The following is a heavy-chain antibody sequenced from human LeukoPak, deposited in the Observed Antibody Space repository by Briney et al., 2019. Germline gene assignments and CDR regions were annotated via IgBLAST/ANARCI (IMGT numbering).Heavy chain of an antibody. V-gene: IGHV1-2*02. CDR2: INPDTGGT. CDR3: ARAPVAGRGNWFDP. CDR1: GYIFTGYY. D-gene: IGHD6-19*01. J-gene: IGHJ5*02. Sequence: ASVTVSCKASGYIFTGYYMHWVRQAPGQGLEWMGWINPDTGGTNSAQKFQGRVTMTRDTSISTAYMELSSLRSDDTAAYYCARAPVAGRGNWFDPWGQGTLVTVSS.